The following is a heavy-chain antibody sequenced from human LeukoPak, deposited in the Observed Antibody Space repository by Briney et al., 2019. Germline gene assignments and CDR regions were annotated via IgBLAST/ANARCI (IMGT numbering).Heavy chain of an antibody. D-gene: IGHD1-26*01. V-gene: IGHV4-59*11. CDR3: AGLRGRSGSLDLVD. CDR1: GVSITSRY. J-gene: IGHJ4*02. CDR2: IYDSGET. Sequence: PSETLSLTCTVSGVSITSRYWSWIRQSPGKGLEWIGYIYDSGETNYNPSLKSRVTMSADTSKNQFSLNLNSVTAADTAVYYCAGLRGRSGSLDLVDWGQGALVTVSS.